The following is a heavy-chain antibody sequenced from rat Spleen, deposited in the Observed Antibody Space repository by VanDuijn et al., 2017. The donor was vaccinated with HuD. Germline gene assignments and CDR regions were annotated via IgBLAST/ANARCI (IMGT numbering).Heavy chain of an antibody. J-gene: IGHJ4*01. CDR3: AKDHGGYVIDA. Sequence: EVQLQESGPGLVKPSQSLSLTCSVTGYSISSSYRWNWIRKFPGNKMEWMGFITYSGTTTYNPSLKSRISITLDTSKNQFFLQLNSVTTEDTATYYCAKDHGGYVIDAWGQGASVTVSS. CDR2: ITYSGTT. V-gene: IGHV3-1*01. D-gene: IGHD1-11*01. CDR1: GYSISSSY.